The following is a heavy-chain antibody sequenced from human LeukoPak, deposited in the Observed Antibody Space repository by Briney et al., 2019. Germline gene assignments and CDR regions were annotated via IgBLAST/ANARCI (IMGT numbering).Heavy chain of an antibody. D-gene: IGHD3-3*01. V-gene: IGHV5-51*01. Sequence: GESLKIPCKGSGYSFTSYWIGWVRQMPGKGLEWMGIIYPGDSDTRYSPSFQGQVTISADKSISTAYLQWSSLKASDTATYYCARRAPDYDFWSGYYATPGALDVWGKGTTVTVSS. CDR2: IYPGDSDT. CDR1: GYSFTSYW. CDR3: ARRAPDYDFWSGYYATPGALDV. J-gene: IGHJ6*04.